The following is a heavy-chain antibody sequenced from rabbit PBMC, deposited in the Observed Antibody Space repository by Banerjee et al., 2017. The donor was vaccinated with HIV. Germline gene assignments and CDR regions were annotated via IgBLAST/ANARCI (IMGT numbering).Heavy chain of an antibody. CDR2: IGTGSGNT. CDR1: GFSFSSGYY. J-gene: IGHJ4*01. CDR3: ARDLAGVTGWNFNL. Sequence: QQQLEESGGGLVKPGGTLTLTCKASGFSFSSGYYMSWVRQAPGKGLEWIGCIGTGSGNTYYASWAKGRFTISKASSTTVTLQMTSLTAADTATYFCARDLAGVTGWNFNLWGPGTLVTVS. V-gene: IGHV1S45*01. D-gene: IGHD4-1*01.